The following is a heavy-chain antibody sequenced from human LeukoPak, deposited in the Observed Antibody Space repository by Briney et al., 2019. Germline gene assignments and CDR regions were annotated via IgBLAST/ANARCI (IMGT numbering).Heavy chain of an antibody. Sequence: EASVKVSCKASGYTFTGYYMHWVRQAPGQGLEWMGWINPNSGGTNYAQKFQGRVTMIRDTSICTAYMELSRLRSDDTAVYYCARVDTAMDYYYYYGMDVWGQGTTVTVSS. CDR3: ARVDTAMDYYYYYGMDV. CDR1: GYTFTGYY. V-gene: IGHV1-2*02. J-gene: IGHJ6*02. CDR2: INPNSGGT. D-gene: IGHD5-18*01.